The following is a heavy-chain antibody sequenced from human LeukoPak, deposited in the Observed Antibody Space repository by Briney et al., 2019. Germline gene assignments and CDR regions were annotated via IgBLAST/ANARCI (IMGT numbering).Heavy chain of an antibody. CDR3: ARDGGASFDY. CDR1: GGSISSSSYY. J-gene: IGHJ4*02. CDR2: IYYSGST. Sequence: PSETLSLTCAVSGGSISSSSYYWGWIRQPPGKGLEWIGSIYYSGSTYYNPSLKSRVTISVDTSKNQFSLKLSSVTAADTAVYYCARDGGASFDYWGQGTLVTVSS. D-gene: IGHD3-16*01. V-gene: IGHV4-39*07.